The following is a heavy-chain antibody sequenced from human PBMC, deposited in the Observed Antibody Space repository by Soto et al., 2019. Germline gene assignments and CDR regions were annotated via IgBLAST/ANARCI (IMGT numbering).Heavy chain of an antibody. Sequence: GGSLRLSCAASGFTFSGSAMHWVRQAPGKGLEWVGRIRSKPNNYATAYAASVKGRFSISSDDSKNTAYLQVNGLKTEDTAVYYCSGGQNDYNYYYYYPMDVWGRGTTVTVSS. CDR2: IRSKPNNYAT. CDR3: SGGQNDYNYYYYYPMDV. J-gene: IGHJ6*02. CDR1: GFTFSGSA. D-gene: IGHD4-4*01. V-gene: IGHV3-73*01.